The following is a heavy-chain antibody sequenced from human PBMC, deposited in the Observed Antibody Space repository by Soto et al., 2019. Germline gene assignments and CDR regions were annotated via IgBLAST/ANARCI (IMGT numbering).Heavy chain of an antibody. J-gene: IGHJ4*02. CDR3: ARMGRAAASPVDY. Sequence: QVQLVQSGAEVKKPGASVKVSCKASGYTFTSYAMHWVRQAPGQRLEWMGWINAGNGNTKYSQKFQGRVTITRDTSASTAYMELSSLRSEDTAVYYCARMGRAAASPVDYWGQGTLVTVSS. CDR2: INAGNGNT. V-gene: IGHV1-3*01. CDR1: GYTFTSYA. D-gene: IGHD6-13*01.